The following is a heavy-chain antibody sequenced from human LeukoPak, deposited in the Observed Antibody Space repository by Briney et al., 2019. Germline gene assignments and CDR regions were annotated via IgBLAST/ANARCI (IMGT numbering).Heavy chain of an antibody. Sequence: GGSLRLSCAASGFTFSNAWMTWVRQAPGRGLEWVASISPDGGEIHYVDSVKGRFTISRDNAKNSLYLQMNSLRAEDTAVYYCARGDRDGYIIVYWGQGTLVTVSS. CDR3: ARGDRDGYIIVY. V-gene: IGHV3-7*01. J-gene: IGHJ4*02. CDR2: ISPDGGEI. CDR1: GFTFSNAW. D-gene: IGHD5-24*01.